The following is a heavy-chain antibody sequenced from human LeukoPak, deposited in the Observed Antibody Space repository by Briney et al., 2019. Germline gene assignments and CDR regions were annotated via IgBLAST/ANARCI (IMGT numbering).Heavy chain of an antibody. CDR3: VSFYETY. Sequence: GGSLRLSCAASGNNWMHWVRQAPGKGLVWVSHINSDGSWTSCADSVKGRFTISKDNAKNTVYLQMNNLRAEDTAVYYCVSFYETYWGRGTLVTVSS. V-gene: IGHV3-74*01. J-gene: IGHJ4*02. CDR2: INSDGSWT. D-gene: IGHD2-2*01. CDR1: GNNW.